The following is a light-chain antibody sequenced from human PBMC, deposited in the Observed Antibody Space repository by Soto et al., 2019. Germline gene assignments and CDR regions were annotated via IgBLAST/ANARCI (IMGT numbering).Light chain of an antibody. CDR1: SGEVGGCNY. J-gene: IGLJ1*01. V-gene: IGLV2-8*01. Sequence: QSALTQPPSESGCPGQSLRSSCPGTSGEVGGCNYVSWYRQHPGKAPKLTIYEVSKRPSGVPERFSGSKYGNTASLTGYGLQAEDEADYYCSSYAASKNCVLGTGNTGTGL. CDR2: EVS. CDR3: SSYAASKNCV.